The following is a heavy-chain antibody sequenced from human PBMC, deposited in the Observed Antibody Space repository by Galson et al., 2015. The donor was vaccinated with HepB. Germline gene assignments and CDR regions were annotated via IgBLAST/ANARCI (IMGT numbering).Heavy chain of an antibody. D-gene: IGHD5-18*01. CDR3: AREADTAMFMVFDY. CDR1: GYTFTGYY. CDR2: INPNSGGT. J-gene: IGHJ4*02. Sequence: SVKVSCKASGYTFTGYYMHWVRQAPGQGLEWMGRINPNSGGTNYAQKFQGRVTMTRDTSISTAYMELSRLRSDDTAVYYCAREADTAMFMVFDYWGQGTLVTVSS. V-gene: IGHV1-2*06.